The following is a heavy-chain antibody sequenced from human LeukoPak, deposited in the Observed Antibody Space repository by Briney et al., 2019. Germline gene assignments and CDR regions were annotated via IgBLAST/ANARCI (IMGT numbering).Heavy chain of an antibody. CDR1: GYSFTSYW. V-gene: IGHV5-51*01. Sequence: PGESLKISCKGSGYSFTSYWIGWVRKMPGKGLEWMGIIYPGDSDTRYSPSFQGQVTISADKSISTAYLQWSSLKASDTAMYYCARRAEYQLLANWFDPWGQGTLVTVSS. J-gene: IGHJ5*02. CDR2: IYPGDSDT. CDR3: ARRAEYQLLANWFDP. D-gene: IGHD2-2*01.